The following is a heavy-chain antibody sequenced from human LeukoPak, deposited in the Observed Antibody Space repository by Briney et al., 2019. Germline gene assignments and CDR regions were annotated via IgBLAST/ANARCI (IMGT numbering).Heavy chain of an antibody. CDR2: IYYSGST. Sequence: SETLSLTCSVSGASISSYYWSWIRQPPGKGLEWVGYIYYSGSTNYNPSLKSRVTISVDTSKNQFSLKLSSVTAADTAVYYCARGTGYCSSTSCYRWFDPWGQGTLVTVSS. CDR1: GASISSYY. V-gene: IGHV4-59*12. J-gene: IGHJ5*02. D-gene: IGHD2-2*02. CDR3: ARGTGYCSSTSCYRWFDP.